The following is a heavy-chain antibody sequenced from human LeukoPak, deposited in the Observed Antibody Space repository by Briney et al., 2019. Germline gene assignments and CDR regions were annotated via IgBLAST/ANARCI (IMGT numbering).Heavy chain of an antibody. V-gene: IGHV4-39*01. J-gene: IGHJ6*02. CDR3: ARLNYDFWSGGYYYGMDV. Sequence: SETLSLTCTVSGGSISSSSYYWGWICQPPGKGLEWIGSIYYSGSTYYNPSLKSRVTISVDTSKNQFSLKLSSVTAADTAVYYCARLNYDFWSGGYYYGMDVWGQGTTVTVSS. CDR2: IYYSGST. D-gene: IGHD3-3*01. CDR1: GGSISSSSYY.